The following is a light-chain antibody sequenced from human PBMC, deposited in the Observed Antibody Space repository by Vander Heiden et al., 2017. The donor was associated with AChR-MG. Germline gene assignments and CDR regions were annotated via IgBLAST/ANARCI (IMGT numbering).Light chain of an antibody. V-gene: IGKV1-39*01. CDR3: QQNDSTPPWT. Sequence: IQMTHSPSSLSASVGDRVTITCRASQSISSYLNWYQQKPGKAPKLLIYAASSLQSGVPSRFSGSGSGTDFTLTISSLQPEDFAAYYCQQNDSTPPWTFGQGTKVEIK. J-gene: IGKJ1*01. CDR2: AAS. CDR1: QSISSY.